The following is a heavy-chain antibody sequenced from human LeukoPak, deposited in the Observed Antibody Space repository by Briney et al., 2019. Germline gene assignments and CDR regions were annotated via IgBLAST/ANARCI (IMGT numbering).Heavy chain of an antibody. CDR3: ARGLRSGADWFDA. CDR2: ISSRSSYT. V-gene: IGHV3-11*05. Sequence: GGSLRLSCAASGFTFSDYYMTWMRQAPGKGLEWGSYISSRSSYTNYADSVTGRFTISRDNAKNSLNLHMSSLRVEDTAVYYCARGLRSGADWFDAWGQGTLVRVFS. J-gene: IGHJ5*02. D-gene: IGHD4-17*01. CDR1: GFTFSDYY.